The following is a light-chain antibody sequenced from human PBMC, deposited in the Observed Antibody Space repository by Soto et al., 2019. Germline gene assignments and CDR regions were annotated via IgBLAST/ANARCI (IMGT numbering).Light chain of an antibody. CDR1: QDISNF. CDR3: QKYNSAPWT. V-gene: IGKV1-27*01. J-gene: IGKJ1*01. Sequence: DIQMTQSPSSLSESVGDRVTITCRASQDISNFLAWYQQKPGKVPKLLIYGASTLQSGVPSRFSGSGSGTDFTLTISSLQPEDFATYYCQKYNSAPWTFGQGTKVEIK. CDR2: GAS.